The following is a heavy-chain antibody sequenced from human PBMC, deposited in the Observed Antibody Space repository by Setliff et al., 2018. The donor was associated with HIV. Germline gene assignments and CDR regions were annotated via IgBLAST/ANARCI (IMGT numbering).Heavy chain of an antibody. V-gene: IGHV1-2*02. CDR3: ARGVWELPPYYMDV. J-gene: IGHJ6*03. CDR1: GYTFTGYY. CDR2: INPNSGGT. Sequence: ASVKVSCKASGYTFTGYYVHWVRQAPGQGLEWMGWINPNSGGTNYAQKFQDRVTMTRDTSISTAHMELSRLTSDDTAVYYCARGVWELPPYYMDVWGKGTTVTVS. D-gene: IGHD1-26*01.